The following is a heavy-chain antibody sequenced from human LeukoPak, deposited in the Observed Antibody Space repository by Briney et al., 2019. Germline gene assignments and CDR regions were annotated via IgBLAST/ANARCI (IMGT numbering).Heavy chain of an antibody. CDR1: GFTFSSYA. CDR3: AIRGGYSSGWWNAFDI. V-gene: IGHV3-23*01. J-gene: IGHJ3*02. D-gene: IGHD6-19*01. CDR2: ISGSGGST. Sequence: GGSLRLSCAASGFTFSSYAMSWVRQAPGKGLEWVSAISGSGGSTYYADSVKGRFTISRDNSKNTLYLQMNSLRAEDTAVYYCAIRGGYSSGWWNAFDIWGQGTMVTVSS.